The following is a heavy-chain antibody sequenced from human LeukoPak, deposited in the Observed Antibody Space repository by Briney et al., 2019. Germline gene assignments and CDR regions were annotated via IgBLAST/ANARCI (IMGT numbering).Heavy chain of an antibody. Sequence: PSETLSLTCTVSGASINSDTSYWAWIRQPPGKGLEWVVNIFYSGSTSYKPSLKSRVTISVDTSKTQFSLKLSSVTAADTAVYYCARSSLEYYDILTGFHEWGQGTLVTVSS. J-gene: IGHJ1*01. V-gene: IGHV4-39*07. CDR3: ARSSLEYYDILTGFHE. CDR1: GASINSDTSY. CDR2: IFYSGST. D-gene: IGHD3-9*01.